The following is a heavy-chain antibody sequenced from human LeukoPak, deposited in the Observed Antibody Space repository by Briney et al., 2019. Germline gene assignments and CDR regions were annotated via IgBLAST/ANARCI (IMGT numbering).Heavy chain of an antibody. CDR2: IYYSGST. CDR1: GGSISSYY. J-gene: IGHJ3*02. V-gene: IGHV4-59*01. D-gene: IGHD2-15*01. Sequence: PSETLSLTCTVSGGSISSYYWSWIRQPPGKGLEWIGYIYYSGSTNYNPSLKSRVTISVDTSKNQFSLKLSSVTAADTAVYYCARGVVADAFEIWGQATMVTVSS. CDR3: ARGVVADAFEI.